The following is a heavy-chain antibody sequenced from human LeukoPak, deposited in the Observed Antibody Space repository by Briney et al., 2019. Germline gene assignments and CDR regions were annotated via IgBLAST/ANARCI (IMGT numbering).Heavy chain of an antibody. J-gene: IGHJ4*02. CDR2: IYTSGST. V-gene: IGHV4-61*02. CDR3: ARVGSSSWFDD. D-gene: IGHD6-13*01. Sequence: PSETLSLTCTVSGGSISSGSYYWSWIRQPAGKGLEWIGRIYTSGSTNYNPSLKSRVSISVDTSKNQFSRKLSSVTAADTAVYYCARVGSSSWFDDWGQGTLVTVSS. CDR1: GGSISSGSYY.